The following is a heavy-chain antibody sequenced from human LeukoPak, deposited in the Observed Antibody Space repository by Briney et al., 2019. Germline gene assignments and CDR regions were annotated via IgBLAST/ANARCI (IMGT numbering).Heavy chain of an antibody. CDR1: GFTFSSYW. D-gene: IGHD2-2*01. CDR3: ARGSLSRIYYYYYGMDV. CDR2: IKQDGSEK. Sequence: GGSLRLSCAASGFTFSSYWMSWVRQAPGKGLEWVANIKQDGSEKYYVDSVKGRFTISRDNAKNPLYLQMNSLRAEDTAVYYCARGSLSRIYYYYYGMDVWGKGTTVTVSS. J-gene: IGHJ6*04. V-gene: IGHV3-7*03.